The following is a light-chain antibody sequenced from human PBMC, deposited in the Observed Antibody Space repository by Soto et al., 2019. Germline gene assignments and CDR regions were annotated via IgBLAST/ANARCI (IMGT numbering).Light chain of an antibody. CDR2: AAS. V-gene: IGKV3-20*01. Sequence: EIVMTQSPATLSVSPGERATLSSRASQSVNSNYLAWYQQKPGQAPRLLIYAASNRATGIPDRFSGSGSGTDFTLTINRLEPEDFAVYYCQQYHNTPITFGQGTRLEIK. J-gene: IGKJ5*01. CDR1: QSVNSNY. CDR3: QQYHNTPIT.